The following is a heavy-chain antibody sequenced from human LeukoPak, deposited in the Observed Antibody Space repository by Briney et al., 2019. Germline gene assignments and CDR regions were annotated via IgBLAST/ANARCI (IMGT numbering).Heavy chain of an antibody. CDR1: GFTVSSNY. J-gene: IGHJ3*01. Sequence: PGGSLRLSCAASGFTVSSNYMSWVRQAPGKGLEWVSITYSDVNTNYADSVKGRFTISRDNSKNTLSLQMNSMGAEDKAVYYCAINNDLFNAFFDLWGQGTVVTLSS. V-gene: IGHV3-53*01. CDR3: AINNDLFNAFFDL. D-gene: IGHD2-8*01. CDR2: TYSDVNT.